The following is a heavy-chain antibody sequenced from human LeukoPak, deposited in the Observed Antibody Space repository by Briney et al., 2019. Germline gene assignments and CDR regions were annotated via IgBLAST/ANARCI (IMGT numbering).Heavy chain of an antibody. Sequence: GGSLRLSCAASGFTFDDYAMHWVRQASGKGLEWVSLISGDSHNTFYADSVKGRFTISRDNSKNSLYLQMNSLRNDDTALYYCARDTEGYIYGYYYYGMDVWGQGTTVTVSS. CDR2: ISGDSHNT. V-gene: IGHV3-43*02. D-gene: IGHD5-18*01. CDR1: GFTFDDYA. CDR3: ARDTEGYIYGYYYYGMDV. J-gene: IGHJ6*02.